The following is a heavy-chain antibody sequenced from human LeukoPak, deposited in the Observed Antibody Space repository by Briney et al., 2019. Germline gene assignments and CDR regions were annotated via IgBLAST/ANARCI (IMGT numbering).Heavy chain of an antibody. J-gene: IGHJ6*02. V-gene: IGHV3-74*01. CDR3: AKVSGGGLYYDGMDV. Sequence: GGSLRLSCAASGFDFSSSWMHWIRHVPEQGLVWVSRIKGDGISTNYADSVKGRFTISRDSSKNTLYLQMNSLRAEDTAVYYCAKVSGGGLYYDGMDVGGQGTTVTVSS. CDR2: IKGDGIST. D-gene: IGHD1-14*01. CDR1: GFDFSSSW.